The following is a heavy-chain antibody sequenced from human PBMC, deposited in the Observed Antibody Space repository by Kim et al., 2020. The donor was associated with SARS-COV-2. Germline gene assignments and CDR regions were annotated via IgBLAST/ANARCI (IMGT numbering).Heavy chain of an antibody. V-gene: IGHV1-2*02. CDR2: SGGT. CDR3: ARDGGGFDY. Sequence: SGGTHCAQKFQGRVTMNRDMSINTAYMQLSSLGSDDTAIYYCARDGGGFDYWGQGTLVTVSP. J-gene: IGHJ4*02.